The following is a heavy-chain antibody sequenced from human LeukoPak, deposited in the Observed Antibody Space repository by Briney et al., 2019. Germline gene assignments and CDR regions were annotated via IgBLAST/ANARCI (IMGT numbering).Heavy chain of an antibody. CDR2: IYTSGST. V-gene: IGHV4-61*02. CDR3: ARGSASYDILTGYYPLYYFDY. CDR1: GGSISSGSYY. Sequence: SQTLSLTCTVSGGSISSGSYYWSWIRQPAGKGLEWIGRIYTSGSTNYNPSLKSRVTISVDTSKNQFSLKLSSVTAADTAVYYCARGSASYDILTGYYPLYYFDYWGQGTLVTVSS. J-gene: IGHJ4*02. D-gene: IGHD3-9*01.